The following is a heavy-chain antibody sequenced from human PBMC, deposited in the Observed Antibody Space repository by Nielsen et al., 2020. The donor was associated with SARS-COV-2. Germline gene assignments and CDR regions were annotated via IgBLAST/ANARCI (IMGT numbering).Heavy chain of an antibody. CDR3: ARNFYGSGSYPFDP. Sequence: ESLKISCAASGFNFSDNWMSWVRQAQGKGLEWVANIHQDGGETRYADSVKGRFTISRDNAKNSLYLQMNSLRAEDTAMYYCARNFYGSGSYPFDPWGQGTLVTVSS. D-gene: IGHD3-10*01. J-gene: IGHJ5*02. CDR2: IHQDGGET. V-gene: IGHV3-7*03. CDR1: GFNFSDNW.